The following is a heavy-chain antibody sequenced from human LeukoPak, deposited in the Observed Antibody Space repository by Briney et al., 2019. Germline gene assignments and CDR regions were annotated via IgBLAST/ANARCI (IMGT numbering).Heavy chain of an antibody. Sequence: GASVKVSCKASGYTFTSYYMHWVRQAAGQGLECMGIINPSGGSTSYAQKFQGRVTMTRDMSTSTVYMELSSLRSEDTAVYYCATLESGDGTIDYWGREPWSPSPQ. V-gene: IGHV1-46*01. CDR3: ATLESGDGTIDY. J-gene: IGHJ4*02. CDR2: INPSGGST. D-gene: IGHD2-21*02. CDR1: GYTFTSYY.